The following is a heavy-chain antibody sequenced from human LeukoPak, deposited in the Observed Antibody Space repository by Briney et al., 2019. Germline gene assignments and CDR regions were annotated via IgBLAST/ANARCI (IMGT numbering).Heavy chain of an antibody. CDR2: IRYDGSNK. J-gene: IGHJ4*02. Sequence: GGSLRLSCAASGFTFSSYGMHWVRQAPGKGLEWVAFIRYDGSNKYYADSVKGRFTISRDNSKNTLYLQMNSLRAEDTAVYYCARGYGLAYYFDYWGQGTLVTVSS. CDR1: GFTFSSYG. V-gene: IGHV3-30*02. D-gene: IGHD4-17*01. CDR3: ARGYGLAYYFDY.